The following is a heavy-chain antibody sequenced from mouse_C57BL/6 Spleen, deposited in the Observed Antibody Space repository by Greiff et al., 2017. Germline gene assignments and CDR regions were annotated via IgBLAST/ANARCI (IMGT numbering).Heavy chain of an antibody. CDR2: IHPNSGST. V-gene: IGHV1-64*01. D-gene: IGHD2-4*01. CDR1: GYTFTSYW. J-gene: IGHJ3*01. CDR3: ARDEYDGLRFAY. Sequence: QVQLQQPGAELVKPGASVKLSCKASGYTFTSYWMHWVKQRPGQGLEWIGMIHPNSGSTNYNEKFKSKATLTVDKSSSTAYMQLSSLTSEDSAVYYCARDEYDGLRFAYWGQGTLVTVSA.